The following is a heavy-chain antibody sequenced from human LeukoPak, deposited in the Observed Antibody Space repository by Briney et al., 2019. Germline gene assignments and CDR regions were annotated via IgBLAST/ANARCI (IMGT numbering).Heavy chain of an antibody. D-gene: IGHD3-9*01. CDR1: GYTFTSYD. CDR2: MNPNSGNT. J-gene: IGHJ4*02. Sequence: ASVKVSCKASGYTFTSYDINWVRQATGQGLEWMGWMNPNSGNTGYAQKFQGRVTMTRNTSISTAYMELSSLRSEDTAVYYCARVARLRYFDWLLLGYWGQGTLVTVSS. CDR3: ARVARLRYFDWLLLGY. V-gene: IGHV1-8*01.